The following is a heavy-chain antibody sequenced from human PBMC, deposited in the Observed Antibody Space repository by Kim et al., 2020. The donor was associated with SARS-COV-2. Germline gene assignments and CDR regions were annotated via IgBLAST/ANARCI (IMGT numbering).Heavy chain of an antibody. J-gene: IGHJ6*02. Sequence: SETLSLTCTVSGGSISSYYWSWIRQPPGKGLEWIGYIYYSGSTNYNPSLKSRVTISVDTSKNQFSLKLSSVTAADTAVYYCARLTTGYYYGMDVWGQGTTVTVSS. V-gene: IGHV4-59*08. CDR3: ARLTTGYYYGMDV. D-gene: IGHD3-22*01. CDR1: GGSISSYY. CDR2: IYYSGST.